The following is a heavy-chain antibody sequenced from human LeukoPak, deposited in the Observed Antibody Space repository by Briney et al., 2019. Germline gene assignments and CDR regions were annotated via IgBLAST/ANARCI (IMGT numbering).Heavy chain of an antibody. D-gene: IGHD3-22*01. CDR3: ARHVAQYYDSSGYPDF. J-gene: IGHJ4*02. CDR1: DTCVRSRSIY. Sequence: ETRSVTCMVADTCVRSRSIYWCWMRHPPGKGLEWLGTVYYTGSTFLNPSLRRRVSIPVDTSKNQFSLRLTSVTAADTAIYYCARHVAQYYDSSGYPDFWGQGTLVTVSS. V-gene: IGHV4-39*01. CDR2: VYYTGST.